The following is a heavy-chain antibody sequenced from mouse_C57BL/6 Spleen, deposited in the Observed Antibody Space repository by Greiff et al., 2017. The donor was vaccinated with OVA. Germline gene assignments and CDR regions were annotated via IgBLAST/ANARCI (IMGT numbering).Heavy chain of an antibody. CDR3: AREDDGYQYYFDY. V-gene: IGHV1-80*01. CDR2: IYPGDGDT. CDR1: GYAFSSYW. Sequence: VQLQQSGAELVKPGASVKISCKASGYAFSSYWMNWVKQRPGKGLEWIGQIYPGDGDTNYNGKFKGKATLTADKSSSTAYMQLSSLTSEDSAVYFCAREDDGYQYYFDYWGQGTTLTVSS. J-gene: IGHJ2*01. D-gene: IGHD2-3*01.